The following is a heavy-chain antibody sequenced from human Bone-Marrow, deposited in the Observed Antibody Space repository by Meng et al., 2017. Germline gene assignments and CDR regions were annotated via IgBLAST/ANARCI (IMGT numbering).Heavy chain of an antibody. V-gene: IGHV4-4*02. CDR1: GGSNSSSNW. J-gene: IGHJ4*02. CDR2: IYHSGST. CDR3: ARASKGDSSGYCLDY. D-gene: IGHD3-22*01. Sequence: QVQLQESGPGLVKPSGTLSHTFAVSGGSNSSSNWWSWVRQPPGKGLEWIGEIYHSGSTNYSPSLKSRVTISVDKSKNQFSLKLSSVTAADTAVYYCARASKGDSSGYCLDYWGQGTLVTVSS.